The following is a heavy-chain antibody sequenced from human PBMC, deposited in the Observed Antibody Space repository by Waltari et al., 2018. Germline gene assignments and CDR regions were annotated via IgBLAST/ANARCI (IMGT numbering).Heavy chain of an antibody. V-gene: IGHV3-11*04. Sequence: QVQLVESGGGLVKPGGSLRLSCAASGFTFSDYYMSWIRQAPGKGLEWVSYISSSVSPIFYADSVKGRLTISRDNAKNSLYLQMNSLRAEDTAVYYCAKDGMTGTIDYWGQGILVTVSS. CDR3: AKDGMTGTIDY. CDR1: GFTFSDYY. J-gene: IGHJ4*02. CDR2: ISSSVSPI. D-gene: IGHD1-7*01.